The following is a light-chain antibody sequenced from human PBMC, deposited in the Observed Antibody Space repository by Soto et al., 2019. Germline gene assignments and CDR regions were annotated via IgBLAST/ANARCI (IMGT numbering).Light chain of an antibody. CDR2: DAS. Sequence: DIVMTQSPATLSVSPGESATLSCRASQSVSSHLAWYQQKPGQAPRLLIDDASNRATGIPARFSGSGSGTDFTLTISSLEPEDSAVYYCQQRADWWTFGQGTKVDIK. J-gene: IGKJ1*01. V-gene: IGKV3-11*01. CDR1: QSVSSH. CDR3: QQRADWWT.